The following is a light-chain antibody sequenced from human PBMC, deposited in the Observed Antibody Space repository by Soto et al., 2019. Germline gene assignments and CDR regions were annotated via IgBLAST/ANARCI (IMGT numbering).Light chain of an antibody. Sequence: EIVLTQSPATLSFSPGERATLSCRASQSVDKYLVWYQQKPGQAPRLLIYDASSRATGIPARFSGSGSGTDFSLTITSLEPEEYAVYYCQQRTNGPLTFGGGTKREIK. J-gene: IGKJ4*01. V-gene: IGKV3-11*01. CDR1: QSVDKY. CDR2: DAS. CDR3: QQRTNGPLT.